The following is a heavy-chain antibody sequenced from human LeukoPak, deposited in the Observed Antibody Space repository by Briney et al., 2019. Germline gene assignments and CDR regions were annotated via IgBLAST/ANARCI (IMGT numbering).Heavy chain of an antibody. CDR3: ARVRYYGSGSYYAYYFDY. V-gene: IGHV5-51*01. J-gene: IGHJ4*02. CDR2: IYPGDSDT. CDR1: GYSFTSYW. Sequence: GESLKISCKGSGYSFTSYWIGWVRQMPGKGLEWMGIIYPGDSDTRYSPSFQGQVTISADKSISTANLQWSSLKASDTAMYYCARVRYYGSGSYYAYYFDYWGQGTLVTVSS. D-gene: IGHD3-10*01.